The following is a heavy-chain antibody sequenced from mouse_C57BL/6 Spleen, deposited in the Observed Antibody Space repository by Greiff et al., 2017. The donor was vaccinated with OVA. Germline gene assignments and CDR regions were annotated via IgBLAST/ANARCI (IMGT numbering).Heavy chain of an antibody. V-gene: IGHV14-4*01. CDR3: TSYDRYFDV. CDR2: IYPENGDT. CDR1: GFNIKDDY. D-gene: IGHD2-12*01. J-gene: IGHJ1*03. Sequence: EVKLMESGAELVRPGASVKLSCTASGFNIKDDYMHWVKQRPEQGLEWIGWIYPENGDTEYASKFQGKATITADTSSNTAYLQLSSLTSEDTAFYCCTSYDRYFDVWGKGTTVTVSS.